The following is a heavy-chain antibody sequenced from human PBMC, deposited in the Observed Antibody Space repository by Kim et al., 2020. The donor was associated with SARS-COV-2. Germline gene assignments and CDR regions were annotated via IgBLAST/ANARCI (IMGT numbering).Heavy chain of an antibody. Sequence: GGSLRLSCAASGFSFSDYYMSWIRQAPGRGLEWVSCISNSNTYKNYTDSVKGPFTVSRDNAKKSLSLQLNSLRAEDTAVYYCARGVGGLFDYWGQGILVTVSS. CDR2: ISNSNTYK. D-gene: IGHD6-19*01. CDR1: GFSFSDYY. CDR3: ARGVGGLFDY. J-gene: IGHJ4*02. V-gene: IGHV3-11*05.